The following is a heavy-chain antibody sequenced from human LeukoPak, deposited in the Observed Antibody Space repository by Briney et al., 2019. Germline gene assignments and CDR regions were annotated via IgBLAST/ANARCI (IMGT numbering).Heavy chain of an antibody. CDR2: ISSSGSTM. CDR3: ARGESDAFDI. CDR1: GFTFSAYE. V-gene: IGHV3-48*03. Sequence: PGGSLRLSRAASGFTFSAYEMNWVRQAPGKGLEWVSYISSSGSTMHYADSVKGRFTISRDNAKNSLYLQMNSLRAEDTAVYYCARGESDAFDIWGQGTVVTVSS. J-gene: IGHJ3*02. D-gene: IGHD3-10*01.